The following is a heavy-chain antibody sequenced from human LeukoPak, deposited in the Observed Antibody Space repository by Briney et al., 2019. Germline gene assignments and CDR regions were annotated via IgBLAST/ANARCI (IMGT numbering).Heavy chain of an antibody. CDR3: ARGGAYYYGSSGYYPPFDY. D-gene: IGHD3-22*01. CDR1: GYTFISNY. CDR2: INPSGGSP. J-gene: IGHJ4*02. V-gene: IGHV1-46*01. Sequence: GASVKVSCKAYGYTFISNYLNWVRQAPGQGLEWVGIINPSGGSPSYAQKFQGRVTMTRDMSTCTVYMTLSSLKSEDTAVYYCARGGAYYYGSSGYYPPFDYWGQGTLVTVSS.